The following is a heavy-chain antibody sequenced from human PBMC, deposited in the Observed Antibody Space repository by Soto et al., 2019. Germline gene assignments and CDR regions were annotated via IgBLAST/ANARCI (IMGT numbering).Heavy chain of an antibody. Sequence: SETLSLTCTVCGGSVSSGSYYWSWIRQPTGKGLEWIGYIYYSGSTNYNPSLKSRVTISVDTSKNQFSLKLSSVTAADTAVYYCARYCSSTSCHFGAFDIWGQGTMVTVSS. V-gene: IGHV4-61*01. CDR2: IYYSGST. J-gene: IGHJ3*02. D-gene: IGHD2-2*01. CDR3: ARYCSSTSCHFGAFDI. CDR1: GGSVSSGSYY.